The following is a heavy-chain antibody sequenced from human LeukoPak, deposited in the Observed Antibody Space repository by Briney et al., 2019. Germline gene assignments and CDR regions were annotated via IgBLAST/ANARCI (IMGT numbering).Heavy chain of an antibody. D-gene: IGHD1-26*01. J-gene: IGHJ4*02. CDR1: GYTFSVYS. CDR3: AREGATRGYTGVTWRYFDF. CDR2: IDPDGGAT. V-gene: IGHV1-46*01. Sequence: ASVKVSCKASGYTFSVYSLHWVRQAPGQGLEWVGTIDPDGGATTFAQKFQGRVTLTRDMSTNTVSMELRSLRSEDTAVYFCAREGATRGYTGVTWRYFDFWGQGTLVTVSS.